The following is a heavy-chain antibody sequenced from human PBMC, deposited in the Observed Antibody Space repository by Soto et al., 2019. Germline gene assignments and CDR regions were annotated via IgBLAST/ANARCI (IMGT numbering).Heavy chain of an antibody. D-gene: IGHD2-15*01. J-gene: IGHJ6*03. CDR2: IQSGGTT. Sequence: EVQLVESGGGLVQPGGSLRLCCAASGFTVSSKYMSWVRQAPGKGLEWVSLIQSGGTTYYADSVKGRFTISRDSSENTLHLQMDSLRAEDTAVYYCARDDVLCDGGICYRVPMDVWAKGTTVTVSS. CDR1: GFTVSSKY. CDR3: ARDDVLCDGGICYRVPMDV. V-gene: IGHV3-66*01.